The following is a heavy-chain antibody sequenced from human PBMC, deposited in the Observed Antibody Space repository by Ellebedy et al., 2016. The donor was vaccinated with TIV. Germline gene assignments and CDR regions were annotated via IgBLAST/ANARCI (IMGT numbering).Heavy chain of an antibody. CDR2: FGVSGDTT. V-gene: IGHV3-23*01. CDR3: ARGKSGTYIHHAFDS. CDR1: EFTFSNYA. D-gene: IGHD1-14*01. Sequence: GESLKISCAASEFTFSNYAMSWVRQAPGKGLEWVSGFGVSGDTTYYADSVKGRFTISRDNFKNTLYLQMNSLRADDTAIYYCARGKSGTYIHHAFDSWGQGTLVTVSS. J-gene: IGHJ4*02.